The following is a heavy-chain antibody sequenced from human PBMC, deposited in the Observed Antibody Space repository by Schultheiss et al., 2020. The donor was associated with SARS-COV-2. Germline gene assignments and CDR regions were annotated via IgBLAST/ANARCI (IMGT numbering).Heavy chain of an antibody. CDR3: ASGYSYGGVLAFDI. CDR1: GGSISSYY. Sequence: SETLSLTCTVSGGSISSYYWSWIRQPPGKGLEWIGYIYYSGSTNYNPSLKSRVTISVDTSKNQFSLKLSSVTAADTAVYYCASGYSYGGVLAFDIWGQGTTVTVSS. V-gene: IGHV4-59*01. D-gene: IGHD5-18*01. CDR2: IYYSGST. J-gene: IGHJ3*02.